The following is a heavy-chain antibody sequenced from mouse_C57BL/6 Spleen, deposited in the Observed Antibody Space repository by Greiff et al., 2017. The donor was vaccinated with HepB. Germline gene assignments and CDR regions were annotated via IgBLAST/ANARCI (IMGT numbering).Heavy chain of an antibody. J-gene: IGHJ3*01. CDR2: IYPGDGDT. CDR3: ARGRHGAY. D-gene: IGHD3-2*01. CDR1: GYAFSSSW. Sequence: VNVVESGPELVKPGASVKISCKASGYAFSSSWMNWVKQRPGKGLEWIGRIYPGDGDTNYNGTFKGKATLTADKSSSTAYMQLSSLTSEDSAVYFCARGRHGAYWGQGTLVTVSA. V-gene: IGHV1-82*01.